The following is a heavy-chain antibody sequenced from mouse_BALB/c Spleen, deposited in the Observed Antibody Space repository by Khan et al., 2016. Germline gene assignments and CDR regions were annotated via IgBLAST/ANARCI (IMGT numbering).Heavy chain of an antibody. CDR1: GFTFSDYY. V-gene: IGHV5-4*02. J-gene: IGHJ1*01. CDR2: ISDGGSYT. Sequence: EVELVESGGGLVKPGGSLKLSCAASGFTFSDYYMYWVRQTPEKRLEWVATISDGGSYTYYPDSVKGRFTISRDNAKNNLYLQMSSLKSEDTAMYYCARDVSWYFDLWGAGTTVTVSS. CDR3: ARDVSWYFDL.